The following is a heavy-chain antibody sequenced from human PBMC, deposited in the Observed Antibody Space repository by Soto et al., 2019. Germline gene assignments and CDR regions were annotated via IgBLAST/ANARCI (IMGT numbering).Heavy chain of an antibody. CDR1: GYTFTSYD. V-gene: IGHV1-8*01. D-gene: IGHD1-26*01. J-gene: IGHJ6*02. Sequence: QVQLVQSGAEVKKPGASVKVSCKASGYTFTSYDINWVRQATGQGLEWMGWMNPNSGNTGYAQKFQGRVTMTRNTSXXTAYMELSSLRSEDTAVYYCARSIVGTYYYYGMDVWGQGTTVTVSS. CDR3: ARSIVGTYYYYGMDV. CDR2: MNPNSGNT.